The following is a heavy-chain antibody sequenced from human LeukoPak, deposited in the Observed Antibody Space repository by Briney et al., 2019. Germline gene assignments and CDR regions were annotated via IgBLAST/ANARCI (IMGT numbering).Heavy chain of an antibody. V-gene: IGHV3-11*04. J-gene: IGHJ3*02. CDR1: GFTFSDYY. CDR3: ARDGGTIWFGDGAFDI. Sequence: GGSLRLSCAASGFTFSDYYMSWIRQAPGKGLEWISYISGGGGTIYYADSVKGRFTISRDNAKNSLYLQMNSLRAEDTAVYYCARDGGTIWFGDGAFDIWGQGTMVTVSS. CDR2: ISGGGGTI. D-gene: IGHD3-10*01.